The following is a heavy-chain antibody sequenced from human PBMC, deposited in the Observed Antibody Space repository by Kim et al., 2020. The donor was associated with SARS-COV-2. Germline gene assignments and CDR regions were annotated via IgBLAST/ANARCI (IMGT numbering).Heavy chain of an antibody. J-gene: IGHJ6*02. Sequence: DSVKGRFTISRDNSKNTLYLQMNSLRAEDTAVYYCARENIAVHYYYGMDVWGQGTTVTVSS. D-gene: IGHD6-19*01. CDR3: ARENIAVHYYYGMDV. V-gene: IGHV3-66*01.